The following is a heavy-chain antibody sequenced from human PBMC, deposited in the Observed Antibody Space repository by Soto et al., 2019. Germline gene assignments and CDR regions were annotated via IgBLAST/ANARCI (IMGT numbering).Heavy chain of an antibody. CDR3: VKEGKMGFEGFDF. Sequence: EVQLLESGGGLVQPGGSLRLSCATSGFTFSDHAMHWVRQAPGEGLEWVSGVRGDFVTTPYADSVKGRFTISRDNSKNTLYLQMNSLRAEDTAIYYCVKEGKMGFEGFDFWGQGTLVTVSS. D-gene: IGHD1-26*01. V-gene: IGHV3-23*01. CDR2: VRGDFVTT. J-gene: IGHJ4*02. CDR1: GFTFSDHA.